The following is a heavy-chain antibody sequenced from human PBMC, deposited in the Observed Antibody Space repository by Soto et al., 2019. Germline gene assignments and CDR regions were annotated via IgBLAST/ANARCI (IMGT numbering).Heavy chain of an antibody. CDR3: AREYFIGSGWYNWFDP. D-gene: IGHD6-19*01. Sequence: ASVKVSCKASGYTFTGYYMHWVRQAPGQGLEWMGWINPNSGGTDYAQKFQGGVTMTRDTSISTAYMELSRLRSDDTAVYYCAREYFIGSGWYNWFDPWGQGTLVTVSS. J-gene: IGHJ5*02. CDR1: GYTFTGYY. V-gene: IGHV1-2*02. CDR2: INPNSGGT.